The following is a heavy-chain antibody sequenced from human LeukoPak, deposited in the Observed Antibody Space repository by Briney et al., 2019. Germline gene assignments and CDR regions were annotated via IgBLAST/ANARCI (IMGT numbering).Heavy chain of an antibody. D-gene: IGHD3-9*01. V-gene: IGHV3-9*01. CDR1: GFTFDDYA. J-gene: IGHJ4*02. Sequence: SLRFSCAASGFTFDDYAMHWVRQAPGKGLEWVSGISWNSGSIGYADSVKGRFTISRDNAKNSLYLQMNSLRAEDTALYYCAKDGGDFDWFYYFDYWGQGTLVTVSS. CDR2: ISWNSGSI. CDR3: AKDGGDFDWFYYFDY.